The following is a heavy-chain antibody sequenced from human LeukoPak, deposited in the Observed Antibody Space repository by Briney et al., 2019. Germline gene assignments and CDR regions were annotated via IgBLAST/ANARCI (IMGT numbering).Heavy chain of an antibody. CDR3: ARGEWQQLVRYWFDP. CDR2: ISSSSSYI. Sequence: GGSLRLSCAASGFTFRSYSMNWVRQAPGKGLEWVSSISSSSSYIYYADSVKGRFTISRDNAKNSLYLQMNSLRAEDTAVYYCARGEWQQLVRYWFDPWGQGTLVTVSP. CDR1: GFTFRSYS. V-gene: IGHV3-21*01. D-gene: IGHD6-13*01. J-gene: IGHJ5*02.